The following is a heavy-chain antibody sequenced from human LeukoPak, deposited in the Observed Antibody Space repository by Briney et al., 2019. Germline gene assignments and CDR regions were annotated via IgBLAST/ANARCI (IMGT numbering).Heavy chain of an antibody. CDR2: IYYSGST. CDR3: AREAIVNAFDI. CDR1: GGSISSYY. Sequence: TTSETLSLTCTVSGGSISSYYWSWIRQPPGKGLEWIGYIYYSGSTNYNPSLKSRVTISVDTSKNQFSLKLSSVTAADTAVYYCAREAIVNAFDIWGQGTMVTVSS. D-gene: IGHD3-22*01. V-gene: IGHV4-59*01. J-gene: IGHJ3*02.